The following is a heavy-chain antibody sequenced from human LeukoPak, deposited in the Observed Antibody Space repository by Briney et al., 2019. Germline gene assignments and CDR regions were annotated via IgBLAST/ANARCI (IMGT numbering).Heavy chain of an antibody. CDR2: IKQDGSEK. J-gene: IGHJ4*02. CDR1: GFTFSSYW. Sequence: GGSLRLSCAASGFTFSSYWMSWVRQAPGKGLEWVANIKQDGSEKYYVDSVKGRFTISRDNAKNSLYLQMNSLRAEDTAVYYCARDGIMITWGGIDWGQGTLVTVSS. V-gene: IGHV3-7*01. CDR3: ARDGIMITWGGID. D-gene: IGHD3-16*01.